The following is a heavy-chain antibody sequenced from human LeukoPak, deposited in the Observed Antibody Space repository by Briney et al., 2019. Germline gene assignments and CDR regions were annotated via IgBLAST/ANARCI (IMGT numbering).Heavy chain of an antibody. V-gene: IGHV3-23*01. Sequence: PGGSLRLSCAASGFTFSRYAMSWVRQAPGKGLEWVSTISGSGGNTYYADSVKGRFTISRDNSKNTLYLQMNSLRAEDTAVYYCAKDYCISTSCYWFDPWGQGTLVTVSS. J-gene: IGHJ5*02. D-gene: IGHD2-2*01. CDR3: AKDYCISTSCYWFDP. CDR1: GFTFSRYA. CDR2: ISGSGGNT.